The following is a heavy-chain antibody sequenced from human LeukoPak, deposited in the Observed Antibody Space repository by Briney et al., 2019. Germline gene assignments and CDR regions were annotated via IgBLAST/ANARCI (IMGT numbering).Heavy chain of an antibody. J-gene: IGHJ5*02. CDR1: GGSISSYY. CDR3: ARHVGRGYCTNGVCSPGWFDP. V-gene: IGHV4-59*08. CDR2: IYYSGST. Sequence: SETLSLTCTVSGGSISSYYWSWMRQSPEKGLEWIGYIYYSGSTNYNPSLKSRVTISVDTSKNQFSLKLSSVTAADTAVYYCARHVGRGYCTNGVCSPGWFDPWGQGTLVTVSS. D-gene: IGHD2-8*01.